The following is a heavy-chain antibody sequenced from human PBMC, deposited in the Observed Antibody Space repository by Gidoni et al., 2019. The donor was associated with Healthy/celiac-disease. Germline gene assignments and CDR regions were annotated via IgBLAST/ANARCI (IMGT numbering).Heavy chain of an antibody. CDR2: IRISSTTI. V-gene: IGHV3-48*02. Sequence: EVPLVASGGGLVQPGGSLRLSCAASGFTFISYSMNWVRQAPGKVLEWVSYIRISSTTIYYADSVKGRFTISRDNAKNSLYLQMNSLRDEDTAVYYCVRTAYCGGDCYPYYYGMDVWGQGTTVTVSS. CDR1: GFTFISYS. D-gene: IGHD2-21*01. CDR3: VRTAYCGGDCYPYYYGMDV. J-gene: IGHJ6*02.